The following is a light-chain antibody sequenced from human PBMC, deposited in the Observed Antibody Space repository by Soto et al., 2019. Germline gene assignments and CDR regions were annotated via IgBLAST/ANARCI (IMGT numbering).Light chain of an antibody. J-gene: IGLJ3*02. CDR2: EVN. CDR1: TSDVGGYDV. CDR3: CAFAGSSTFWV. V-gene: IGLV2-23*02. Sequence: QSALTQPASVSGSPGQSITISFSGTTSDVGGYDVVSWYQQHPGKAPKLMIFEVNQRPSGVSDRLSGSKSGNTASLTISGRQAGDEADYYCCAFAGSSTFWVFGGGTKLTFL.